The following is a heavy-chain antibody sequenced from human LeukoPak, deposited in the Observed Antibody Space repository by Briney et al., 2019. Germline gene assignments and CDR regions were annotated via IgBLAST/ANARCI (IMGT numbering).Heavy chain of an antibody. D-gene: IGHD2-15*01. CDR2: VSSNGAKT. CDR1: GFTFSSYA. CDR3: AKQSGYCSDGSCYFPY. Sequence: GGSLRLSCAASGFTFSSYAITWVCQAPGKGLEWVSAVSSNGAKTYYADSVKGRFTISRDNYKNMVFLQMNSLRAEDTAVYYCAKQSGYCSDGSCYFPYWGQGTLVTVSS. J-gene: IGHJ4*02. V-gene: IGHV3-23*01.